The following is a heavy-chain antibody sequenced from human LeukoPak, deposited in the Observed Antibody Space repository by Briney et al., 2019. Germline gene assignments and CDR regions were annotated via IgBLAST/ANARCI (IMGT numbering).Heavy chain of an antibody. Sequence: GGSLRLSCAVSGFTFSSYAMTWVRQAPGKGLEWVSSISGSGGSTYYADSVKGRFTISRDNSKNTLFLQMNSLRAEDTAVYYCAKVPSSSRYKGIDYWGQGALVTVSS. CDR3: AKVPSSSRYKGIDY. CDR1: GFTFSSYA. D-gene: IGHD2-2*01. V-gene: IGHV3-23*01. J-gene: IGHJ4*02. CDR2: ISGSGGST.